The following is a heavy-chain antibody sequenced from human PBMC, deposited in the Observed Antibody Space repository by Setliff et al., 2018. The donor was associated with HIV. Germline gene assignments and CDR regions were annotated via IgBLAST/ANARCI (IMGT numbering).Heavy chain of an antibody. D-gene: IGHD6-19*01. CDR3: ARGAWYTSGWYSSRYMDV. CDR2: MNPNSGST. V-gene: IGHV1-8*02. CDR1: GYTFTNSD. J-gene: IGHJ6*03. Sequence: ASVKVSCKASGYTFTNSDINWVRQATGQGLEWMGWMNPNSGSTGYAQKFQGRVIMTRDTSITTAYMELSSLRSDDTAVYYCARGAWYTSGWYSSRYMDVWGKGTTVTVS.